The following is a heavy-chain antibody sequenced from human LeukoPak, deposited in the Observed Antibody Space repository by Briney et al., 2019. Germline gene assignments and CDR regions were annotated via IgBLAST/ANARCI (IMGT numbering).Heavy chain of an antibody. V-gene: IGHV4-59*01. D-gene: IGHD1-26*01. Sequence: SEILSLTCTVSGGSISSYYWSWIRQPPGKGLEWIGYIYYSGSTNYNPSLKSRVTISVDTSKNQLSLKLSSVTAADTAVYYCARGRWELLDYYYYYYMDVWGKGTTVTISS. CDR2: IYYSGST. CDR1: GGSISSYY. CDR3: ARGRWELLDYYYYYYMDV. J-gene: IGHJ6*03.